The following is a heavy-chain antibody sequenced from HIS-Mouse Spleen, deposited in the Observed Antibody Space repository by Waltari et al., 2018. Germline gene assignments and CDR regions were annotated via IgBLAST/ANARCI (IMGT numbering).Heavy chain of an antibody. V-gene: IGHV3-9*01. CDR2: IGWNSGSI. CDR1: GFTFDDYA. D-gene: IGHD1-1*01. Sequence: EVQLVESGGGLVQPGRSLRLACAASGFTFDDYAMHWVRRAPGDALGGVSGIGWNSGSIGYADCVKGRFTSSRDDDKNSLYLQMNSLRAEDTALYYCAKDMGNWNYFDYWGQGTLVTVAS. J-gene: IGHJ4*02. CDR3: AKDMGNWNYFDY.